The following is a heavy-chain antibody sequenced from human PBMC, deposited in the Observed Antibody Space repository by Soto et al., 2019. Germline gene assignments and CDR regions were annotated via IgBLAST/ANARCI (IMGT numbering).Heavy chain of an antibody. CDR2: ISYDGSNK. J-gene: IGHJ6*02. D-gene: IGHD1-1*01. CDR1: GFTFSSYA. V-gene: IGHV3-30-3*01. CDR3: ARDDWNYDYGMDV. Sequence: QVQLVESGGGVVQPGRSLRLSCAASGFTFSSYAMHWVRQAPGKGLEWVAVISYDGSNKYYADSVKGRFTISRDNSKNPLYLQMNSLRAEDTAVYYCARDDWNYDYGMDVWGQGTTVTVSS.